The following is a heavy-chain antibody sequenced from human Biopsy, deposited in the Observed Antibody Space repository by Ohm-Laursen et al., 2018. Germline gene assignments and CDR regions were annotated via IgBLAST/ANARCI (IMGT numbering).Heavy chain of an antibody. CDR1: GFTFNIYA. D-gene: IGHD1-7*01. J-gene: IGHJ4*01. Sequence: SLRLSCAATGFTFNIYAMNWVRQAPGKGLEWVSTISGTTTKTYYADSVKGRFTISRDNSKNTVSLQMDSLRAEDTALYHCARDYTWNYVGIGYWGHGTLVTVSS. CDR3: ARDYTWNYVGIGY. CDR2: ISGTTTKT. V-gene: IGHV3-23*01.